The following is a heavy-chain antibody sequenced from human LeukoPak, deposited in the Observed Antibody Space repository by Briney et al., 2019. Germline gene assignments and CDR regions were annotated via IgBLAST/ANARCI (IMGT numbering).Heavy chain of an antibody. Sequence: GASVKVSCKASGYTFTSYYMHWVRQAPGQGLEGMGIINPSGGSTSYAQKFQGRVTMTRDTSTSTVYMELSRLRSEDTAVYYCAREKSGSYSSDWYYGMDVWGQGTTVTVSS. J-gene: IGHJ6*02. D-gene: IGHD1-26*01. CDR2: INPSGGST. CDR3: AREKSGSYSSDWYYGMDV. V-gene: IGHV1-46*01. CDR1: GYTFTSYY.